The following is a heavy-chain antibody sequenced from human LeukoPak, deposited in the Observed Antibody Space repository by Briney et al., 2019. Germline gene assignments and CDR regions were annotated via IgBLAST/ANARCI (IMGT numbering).Heavy chain of an antibody. V-gene: IGHV3-48*04. CDR3: ARGGYEPFDY. CDR1: GFIFSNYW. Sequence: PGGSLRLSCAASGFIFSNYWMSWVRQAPGKGLEWVSYISSSSSTIYYADSVKGRFTISRDNAKNSLYLQMNSLRAEDTAVYYCARGGYEPFDYWGQGTLVTVSS. D-gene: IGHD2-2*01. CDR2: ISSSSSTI. J-gene: IGHJ4*02.